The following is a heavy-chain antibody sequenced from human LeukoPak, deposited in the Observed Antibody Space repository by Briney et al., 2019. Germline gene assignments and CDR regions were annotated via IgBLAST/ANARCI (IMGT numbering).Heavy chain of an antibody. CDR1: GFTFSSYA. D-gene: IGHD3-10*01. Sequence: GGSLRLSCAASGFTFSSYAMSWVRQAPGKGLEWVSAISGSGGSTYHADSVKGRFTISRDNSKNTLYLQMNSLRAEDTAVYYCAKYHITMVRGVNFYYGMDVWGKGTTVTVSS. CDR3: AKYHITMVRGVNFYYGMDV. V-gene: IGHV3-23*01. J-gene: IGHJ6*04. CDR2: ISGSGGST.